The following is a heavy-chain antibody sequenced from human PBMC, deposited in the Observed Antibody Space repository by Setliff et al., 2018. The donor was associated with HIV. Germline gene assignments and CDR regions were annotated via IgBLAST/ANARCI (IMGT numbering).Heavy chain of an antibody. D-gene: IGHD6-13*01. V-gene: IGHV3-30*04. CDR2: ISYDGSNK. CDR3: AREVREQQLDAHYFDY. CDR1: GFTFSSYA. J-gene: IGHJ4*02. Sequence: GESLKISCAASGFTFSSYAMHWVRQAPGKGLEWVAVISYDGSNKYYADSVKGRFTISRDNSKNTLYLQMNSLRAEDTAVYYCAREVREQQLDAHYFDYWGQGTLVTVSS.